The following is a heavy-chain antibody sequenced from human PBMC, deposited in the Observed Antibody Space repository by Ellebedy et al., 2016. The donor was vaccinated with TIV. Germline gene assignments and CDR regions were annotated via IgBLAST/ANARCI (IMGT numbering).Heavy chain of an antibody. CDR2: IWYHGRQE. Sequence: PGGSLRLSCAASGFTFSAYGMHWVRQAPGKGLEWVAIIWYHGRQEYYADSVKGRFTISRDNSKSTLYLQMNSLRADDTSVYDCARIGYDTSAHPADLWGQGTLVTVSS. J-gene: IGHJ5*02. V-gene: IGHV3-33*01. CDR3: ARIGYDTSAHPADL. D-gene: IGHD5-12*01. CDR1: GFTFSAYG.